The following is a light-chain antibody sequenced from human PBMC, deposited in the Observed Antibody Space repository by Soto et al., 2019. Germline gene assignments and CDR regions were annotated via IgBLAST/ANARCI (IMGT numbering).Light chain of an antibody. CDR1: HSVTGRY. CDR3: QQYGSYKWT. CDR2: GAS. Sequence: EIVLTQSPGTLSLSPGERATLSCRASHSVTGRYLAWYQQKPGQSPRLLIYGASYRATGIPGRFSGSGSGTDFTLSISRLEPEDFAVYYCQQYGSYKWTFGQGTKVEI. J-gene: IGKJ1*01. V-gene: IGKV3-20*01.